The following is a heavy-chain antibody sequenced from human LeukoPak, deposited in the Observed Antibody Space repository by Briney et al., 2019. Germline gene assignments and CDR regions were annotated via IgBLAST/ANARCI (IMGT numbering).Heavy chain of an antibody. D-gene: IGHD2-2*01. CDR3: ARDGYAPNYYYMDV. J-gene: IGHJ6*03. CDR1: GGTFSSYA. CDR2: IIPIFGTA. Sequence: ASVKVSCKASGGTFSSYAISWVRQAPGQGLEWMGGIIPIFGTAHYAQKFQGRVTITADESTSTAYMELSSLRSEDTAVYYCARDGYAPNYYYMDVWGKGTTVTVSS. V-gene: IGHV1-69*13.